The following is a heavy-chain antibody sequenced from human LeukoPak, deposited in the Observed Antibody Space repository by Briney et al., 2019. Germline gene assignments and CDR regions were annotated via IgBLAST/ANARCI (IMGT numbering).Heavy chain of an antibody. CDR1: GYTFTSYY. J-gene: IGHJ6*02. Sequence: GASVKVSCKASGYTFTSYYMHWVRQAPGQGLGWMGIINPSGGSTSYAQKFQGRVTMTRDTSTSTVYMELSSLRSEDTAVYYCARTGLYDSSGYYYVSAWYYGMDVWGQGTTVTVSS. CDR3: ARTGLYDSSGYYYVSAWYYGMDV. D-gene: IGHD3-22*01. V-gene: IGHV1-46*01. CDR2: INPSGGST.